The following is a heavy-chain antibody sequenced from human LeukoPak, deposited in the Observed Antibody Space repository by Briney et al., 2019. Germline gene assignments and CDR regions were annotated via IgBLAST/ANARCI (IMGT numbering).Heavy chain of an antibody. Sequence: SSETLSPTCTVSGGSISSSSYCWGWLRQPPGKGLEWIVSIFYSGSTFYNPSLKSRVTLSVDTSKNQFSLKLSSVTAADTGVYYCARTENYIPEDWFDPGGQGTLVTVS. CDR1: GGSISSSSYC. CDR3: ARTENYIPEDWFDP. CDR2: IFYSGST. D-gene: IGHD5-24*01. V-gene: IGHV4-39*01. J-gene: IGHJ5*02.